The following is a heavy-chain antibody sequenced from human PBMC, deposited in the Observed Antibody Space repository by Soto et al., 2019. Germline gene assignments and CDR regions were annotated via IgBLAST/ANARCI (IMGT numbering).Heavy chain of an antibody. D-gene: IGHD3-22*01. CDR1: RPTFSNFA. V-gene: IGHV3-30-3*01. CDR2: ISYDGNNK. J-gene: IGHJ5*02. CDR3: AKGFYDSSGNHPHWFDP. Sequence: GGSLRLSCAASRPTFSNFAIHWVRQAPGKGLEWVAVISYDGNNKYYADSVKGRFTISRDNSKNTLYLQMNSLRAEDTAVYYCAKGFYDSSGNHPHWFDPWGQGILVTVSS.